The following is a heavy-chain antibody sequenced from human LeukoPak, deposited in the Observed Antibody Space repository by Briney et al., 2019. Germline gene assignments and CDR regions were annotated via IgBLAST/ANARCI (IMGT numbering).Heavy chain of an antibody. CDR1: GFTFSSYV. V-gene: IGHV3-23*01. Sequence: GGSLRLSCAASGFTFSSYVMSWVRQAPGKGLEWVSGISGSGGRTYYADSVKGRFTISRDNSKNTLYLQMNSLRAEDTAVYYCAKVTFEGVDPWGQGTLATVSS. J-gene: IGHJ5*02. D-gene: IGHD2/OR15-2a*01. CDR3: AKVTFEGVDP. CDR2: ISGSGGRT.